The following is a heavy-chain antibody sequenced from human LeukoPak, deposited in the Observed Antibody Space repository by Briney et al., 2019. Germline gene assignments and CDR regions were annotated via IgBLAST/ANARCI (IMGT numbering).Heavy chain of an antibody. D-gene: IGHD1-26*01. V-gene: IGHV3-74*01. CDR1: GFTFSNYW. Sequence: PGGSLRLSCTASGFTFSNYWMNWVRQGQGKGLVWVSRIKSDGSSTTYADSVKGRFTISRDNAKNTLYLQMNSLRAEDTAVYYCARERLVGANDAFDIWGQGTMVTVSS. CDR2: IKSDGSST. CDR3: ARERLVGANDAFDI. J-gene: IGHJ3*02.